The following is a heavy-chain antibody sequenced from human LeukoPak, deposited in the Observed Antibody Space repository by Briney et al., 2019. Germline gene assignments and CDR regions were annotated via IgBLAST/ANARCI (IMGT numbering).Heavy chain of an antibody. CDR3: AKAAAATGFDL. Sequence: GGSLRLSFAASGFTSSSYALNWVRQAPGKGLEWVGNVSGSGERMYDADCVKGRFTISRDNCQNTIYIQMNGLRAEDTALYYCAKAAAATGFDLWGQGSLVTVSS. CDR2: VSGSGERM. CDR1: GFTSSSYA. V-gene: IGHV3-23*01. D-gene: IGHD6-13*01. J-gene: IGHJ4*02.